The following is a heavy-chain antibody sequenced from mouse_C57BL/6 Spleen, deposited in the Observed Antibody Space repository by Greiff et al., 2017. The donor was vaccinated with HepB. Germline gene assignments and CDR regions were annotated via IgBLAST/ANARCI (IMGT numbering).Heavy chain of an antibody. V-gene: IGHV5-12*01. Sequence: VQLQESGGGLVQPGGSLKLSCAASGFTFSDYYMYWVRQTPEKRLEWVAYISNGGGSTYYPDTVKGRFTISRDNAKNTLYLQMSRLKSEDTAMYYCERTLYYAMDYWGQGTSVTVSS. CDR3: ERTLYYAMDY. CDR1: GFTFSDYY. CDR2: ISNGGGST. J-gene: IGHJ4*01.